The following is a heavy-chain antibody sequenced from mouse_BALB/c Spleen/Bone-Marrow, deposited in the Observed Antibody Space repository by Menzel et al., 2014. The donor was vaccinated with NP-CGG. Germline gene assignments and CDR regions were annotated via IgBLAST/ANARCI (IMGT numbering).Heavy chain of an antibody. CDR2: IYPGDGDT. CDR3: ARGGISVDY. J-gene: IGHJ2*01. CDR1: GYAFSVYW. Sequence: SGAELVGPGSSVKISCKASGYAFSVYWMSWVKQRPGQGLEWIGQIYPGDGDTNYNGRFKGRATLTADKSSNTAYMQLSSLTSEDSAVYFCARGGISVDYWGQGTTLTVSS. V-gene: IGHV1-80*01.